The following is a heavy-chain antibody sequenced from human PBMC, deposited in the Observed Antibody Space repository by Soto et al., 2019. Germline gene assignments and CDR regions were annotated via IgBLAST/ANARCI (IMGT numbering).Heavy chain of an antibody. D-gene: IGHD5-12*01. V-gene: IGHV3-23*01. Sequence: GGSLRLSCAASGFTFRNYAMSWVRQAPGKGLEWVSSISNTALNTYYADSVKGRFTISRYNSKNTLYLQMNSLRAEDSAMYYCARENVSTTYNYDYWGQGTLVTVSS. CDR2: ISNTALNT. CDR3: ARENVSTTYNYDY. J-gene: IGHJ4*02. CDR1: GFTFRNYA.